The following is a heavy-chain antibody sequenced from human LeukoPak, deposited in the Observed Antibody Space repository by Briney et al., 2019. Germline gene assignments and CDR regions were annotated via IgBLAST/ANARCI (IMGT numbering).Heavy chain of an antibody. CDR3: ARLRYYHGSGTHSFDY. Sequence: PSETLSLTCTVSDGSISSGDYYWSWIRQPPGKGLEWIGYIYYSGRTYYNPSLKTRVTISVDTSKNQFSLKLTSVTAADTAVYSCARLRYYHGSGTHSFDYWGQGTLVSVSS. CDR2: IYYSGRT. CDR1: DGSISSGDYY. V-gene: IGHV4-30-4*01. J-gene: IGHJ4*02. D-gene: IGHD3-10*01.